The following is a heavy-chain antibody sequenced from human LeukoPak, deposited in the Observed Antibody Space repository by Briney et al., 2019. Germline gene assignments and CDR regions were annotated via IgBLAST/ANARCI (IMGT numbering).Heavy chain of an antibody. CDR2: IYYSGST. V-gene: IGHV4-59*01. Sequence: PSETLSLNCTVSGGSISSYYWSWIRQPPGKGLEWIGYIYYSGSTNYNPSLKSRVTILVDTSKNQFSLKLSSVTAADTAVYYCARVPNSSGWRSYNWFDPWGQGTLVTVSS. CDR1: GGSISSYY. D-gene: IGHD6-19*01. J-gene: IGHJ5*02. CDR3: ARVPNSSGWRSYNWFDP.